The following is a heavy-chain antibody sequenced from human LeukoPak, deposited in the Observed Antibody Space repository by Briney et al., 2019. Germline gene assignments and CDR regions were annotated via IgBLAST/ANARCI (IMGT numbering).Heavy chain of an antibody. D-gene: IGHD6-13*01. J-gene: IGHJ4*02. CDR1: GYTLTELS. CDR2: FDPEDGET. V-gene: IGHV1-24*01. Sequence: APVKVSCKVSGYTLTELSMHWVRQAPGKGLEWMGGFDPEDGETIYAQKFQGRVTMAEDTSTDTAYMELSSLRSEDTAVYYCATLPGYSSSWYVSGDYWGQGTLVTVSS. CDR3: ATLPGYSSSWYVSGDY.